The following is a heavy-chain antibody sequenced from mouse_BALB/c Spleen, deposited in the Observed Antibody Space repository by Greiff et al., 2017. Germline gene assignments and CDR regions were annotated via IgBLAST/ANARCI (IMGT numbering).Heavy chain of an antibody. Sequence: EVKLVESGGGLVQPGGSRKLSCAASGFTFSSFGMHWVRQAPEKGLEWVACISSGSSTIYYADTVKGRFTISRDNPKNTLFLQMTSLRSEDTAMYYCARSGRLHAMDYWGQGTSVTVSS. CDR1: GFTFSSFG. V-gene: IGHV5-17*02. CDR2: ISSGSSTI. D-gene: IGHD2-13*01. CDR3: ARSGRLHAMDY. J-gene: IGHJ4*01.